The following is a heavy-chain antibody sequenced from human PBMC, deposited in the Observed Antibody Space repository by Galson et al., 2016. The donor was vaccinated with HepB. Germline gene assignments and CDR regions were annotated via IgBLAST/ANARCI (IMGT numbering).Heavy chain of an antibody. CDR3: ARVRSSSWFDS. CDR1: GFSFSGYG. CDR2: IWHDGTNE. Sequence: LRLSCAASGFSFSGYGMHWLRQAPGKGLEWVAAIWHDGTNENYGASVKGRFSISRDNSKSMLYLQMDSLRVEDIAVYYCARVRSSSWFDSWGQGTLVTVS. V-gene: IGHV3-33*01. D-gene: IGHD6-13*01. J-gene: IGHJ5*01.